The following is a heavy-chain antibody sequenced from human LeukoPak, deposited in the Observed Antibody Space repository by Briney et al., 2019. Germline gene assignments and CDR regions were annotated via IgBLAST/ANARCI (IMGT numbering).Heavy chain of an antibody. Sequence: PGGSLRLSCAASGFTFSSYTMNWVRQAPGKGLEWVSVISGSGSSTYYADSVKGRFTISRDNSKNTLYLQMNSLRAEDTAVYYCTKVVQYSFDCWGQGTLVTVSS. CDR2: ISGSGSST. CDR3: TKVVQYSFDC. J-gene: IGHJ4*02. CDR1: GFTFSSYT. V-gene: IGHV3-23*01.